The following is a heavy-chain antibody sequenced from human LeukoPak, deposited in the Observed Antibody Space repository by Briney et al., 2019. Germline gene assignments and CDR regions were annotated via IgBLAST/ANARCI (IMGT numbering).Heavy chain of an antibody. CDR2: ILYSGTTT. CDR3: ARVGDWNDLVY. Sequence: TPSETLSLTCTVSGGSISPYYWSWIRQTPGKGLEWIGYILYSGTTTNYNPSLKSRVTISVDTSKNQFSLKLSSVTAADTAVYYCARVGDWNDLVYWGQGTLDTVSS. D-gene: IGHD1-1*01. J-gene: IGHJ4*02. V-gene: IGHV4-59*01. CDR1: GGSISPYY.